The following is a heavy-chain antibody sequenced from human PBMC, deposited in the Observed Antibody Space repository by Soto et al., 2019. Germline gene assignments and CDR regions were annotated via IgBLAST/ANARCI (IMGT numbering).Heavy chain of an antibody. J-gene: IGHJ4*02. CDR2: IWHAGSEQ. Sequence: QVHLVESGGGVVQPGRSLRLSCAASGFTFSSYGMYWMRQAPGKGLEWVAVIWHAGSEQYYADSVEGRFTISRDNTKSPLYLQMNSLRSEDTYVYYCARDYVARDFRGVIHYWGQGTRVTFSS. CDR3: ARDYVARDFRGVIHY. V-gene: IGHV3-33*01. D-gene: IGHD3-10*01. CDR1: GFTFSSYG.